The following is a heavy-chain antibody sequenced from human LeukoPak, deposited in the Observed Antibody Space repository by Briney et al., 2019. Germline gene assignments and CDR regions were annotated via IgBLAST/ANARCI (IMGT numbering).Heavy chain of an antibody. CDR3: AKQDCSVGSCYWYNWFDP. D-gene: IGHD2-15*01. J-gene: IGHJ5*02. V-gene: IGHV3-30*02. CDR1: GFTFSSYG. CDR2: IRYDGSNK. Sequence: GGSLRLSRAASGFTFSSYGMHWVRKTPGKGLEWVACIRYDGSNKYYADSVKGRFTISRDNSKNTLYLQMNSLRAEDTAVYYCAKQDCSVGSCYWYNWFDPWGQGTLVTVSS.